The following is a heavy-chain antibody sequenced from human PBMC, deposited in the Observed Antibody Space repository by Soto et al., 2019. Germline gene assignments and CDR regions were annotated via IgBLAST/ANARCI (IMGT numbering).Heavy chain of an antibody. CDR2: IYWDDDK. CDR1: GFSLSTLGTC. D-gene: IGHD2-2*01. Sequence: SGPTLVNPTQTLTLTCTFSGFSLSTLGTCVTWIRQPPGKALEWLALIYWDDDKRYSPSLKNRLTITKDTSKNHVVLTMTNMDPVDTATYWWARAWGGTSWPNDAFDVWGQGTVVIVSS. J-gene: IGHJ3*01. CDR3: ARAWGGTSWPNDAFDV. V-gene: IGHV2-5*08.